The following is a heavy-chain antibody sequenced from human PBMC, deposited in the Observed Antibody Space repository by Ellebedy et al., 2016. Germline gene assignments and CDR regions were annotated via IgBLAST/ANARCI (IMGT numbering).Heavy chain of an antibody. CDR3: ARGVGSGWFDP. J-gene: IGHJ5*02. V-gene: IGHV3-53*01. CDR1: GFTVSTNY. D-gene: IGHD2-15*01. CDR2: LLSDGNT. Sequence: GESLKISCAASGFTVSTNYMKWVRQAPGKGLQWVTALLSDGNTYYADSVKGRFTISRDNSKNTLYLQMNSLRAEDTAVYYCARGVGSGWFDPWGQGTLVTVSS.